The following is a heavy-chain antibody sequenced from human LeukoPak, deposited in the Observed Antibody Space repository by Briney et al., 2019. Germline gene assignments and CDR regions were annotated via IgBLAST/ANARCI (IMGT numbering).Heavy chain of an antibody. CDR3: ARDWTTYYYDSSGPNGDAFDI. D-gene: IGHD3-22*01. V-gene: IGHV1-69*13. CDR2: IIPIFGTA. J-gene: IGHJ3*02. CDR1: GGTFSSYA. Sequence: SVKVSCKASGGTFSSYAISWVRQAPGQGLEWMGGIIPIFGTANYAQKFQGRVAITADESTSTAYMELSSLRSEDTAVYYCARDWTTYYYDSSGPNGDAFDIWGQGTMVTVSS.